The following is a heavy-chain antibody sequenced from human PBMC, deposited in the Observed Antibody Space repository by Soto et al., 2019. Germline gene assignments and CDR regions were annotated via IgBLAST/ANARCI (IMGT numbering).Heavy chain of an antibody. D-gene: IGHD3-10*01. V-gene: IGHV3-21*01. CDR3: AREVYRYYGSGEELDY. CDR1: GFTFSSYS. J-gene: IGHJ4*02. CDR2: ISSSSSYI. Sequence: EVQLVESGGGLVKPGGSLRLSCAASGFTFSSYSMNWVRQAPGKGLEWVSSISSSSSYIYYADSVKGRFTISRDNAKNSLYLQMNSLRAEDTAVYYCAREVYRYYGSGEELDYWGQGTLVTVSS.